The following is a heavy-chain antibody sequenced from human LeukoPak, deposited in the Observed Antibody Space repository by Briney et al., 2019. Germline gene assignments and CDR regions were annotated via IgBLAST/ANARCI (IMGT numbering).Heavy chain of an antibody. J-gene: IGHJ4*02. CDR2: INPNSGGT. CDR3: ARGRNGRGSGHGLSY. V-gene: IGHV1-2*02. CDR1: GYTFSGYY. Sequence: ASVKVSCKASGYTFSGYYMHWVRQAPGQGLEWMGWINPNSGGTNYAQKFQGRVTMTRDTSISTAYMELSRLRSDDTAVYYCARGRNGRGSGHGLSYWGQGTLVTVSS. D-gene: IGHD6-19*01.